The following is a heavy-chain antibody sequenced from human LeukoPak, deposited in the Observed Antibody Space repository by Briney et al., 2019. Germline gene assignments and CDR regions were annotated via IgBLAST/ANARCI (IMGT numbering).Heavy chain of an antibody. Sequence: SETMSLTCTVSGDSISSTNYYWGWIRQPPGKGLEWIGSIYYSGSTYYNPSLESRVTISVDTSKNQFSLKLSSVTAADTAVYYCATSGWYLLPGVYWGQGTLVTVSS. V-gene: IGHV4-39*01. CDR2: IYYSGST. D-gene: IGHD6-19*01. CDR1: GDSISSTNYY. CDR3: ATSGWYLLPGVY. J-gene: IGHJ4*02.